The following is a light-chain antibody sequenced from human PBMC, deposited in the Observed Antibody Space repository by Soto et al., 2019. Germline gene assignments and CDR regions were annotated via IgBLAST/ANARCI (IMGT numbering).Light chain of an antibody. Sequence: DIVRSQSPDSLAVSLGEMTTINCKSSQSVLYSSNNKNYLALDQQKAAQPPKLLIYCASTRESGVPDRCSGSGSGTDLTLTIRSLQAEDVAVYYCQQHYNTPWTLRKGTKVAIK. CDR1: QSVLYSSNNKNY. J-gene: IGKJ1*01. V-gene: IGKV4-1*01. CDR3: QQHYNTPWT. CDR2: CAS.